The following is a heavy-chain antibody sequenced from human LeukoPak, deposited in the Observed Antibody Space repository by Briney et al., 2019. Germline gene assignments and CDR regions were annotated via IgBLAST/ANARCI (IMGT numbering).Heavy chain of an antibody. V-gene: IGHV1-2*04. CDR2: INPNNFDS. CDR3: ATERNSGYSSLGP. D-gene: IGHD3-22*01. Sequence: ASVKVSCKASGYTFTDYYIHWVRQAPGQGLEWMGWINPNNFDSKYAQKFQGSVTMTRDTSIATAYMELRRLTSDDTAVYYCATERNSGYSSLGPWGQGTLVTVSS. CDR1: GYTFTDYY. J-gene: IGHJ4*02.